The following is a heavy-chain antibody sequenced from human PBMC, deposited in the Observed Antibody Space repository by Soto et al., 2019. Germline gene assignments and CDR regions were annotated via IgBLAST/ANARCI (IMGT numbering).Heavy chain of an antibody. CDR2: ISYDGSNK. CDR3: ARDVEVSIAAAPAY. J-gene: IGHJ4*02. Sequence: QVQLVESGGGVVQPGRSLRLSCAASGFTFSSYAMHWVRQAPGKGLEWVAVISYDGSNKYYADSVKGRFTISRDNSKNTLYLQMNSLRAEDTAVYYCARDVEVSIAAAPAYWGQGTLVTVSS. D-gene: IGHD6-13*01. V-gene: IGHV3-30-3*01. CDR1: GFTFSSYA.